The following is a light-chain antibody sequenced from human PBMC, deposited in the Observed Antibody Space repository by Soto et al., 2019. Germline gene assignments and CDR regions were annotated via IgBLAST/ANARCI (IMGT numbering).Light chain of an antibody. V-gene: IGLV2-23*02. CDR1: SSDVGNYNL. CDR3: CSYAGSSACV. J-gene: IGLJ1*01. Sequence: QSALTQPASVTASPGQSITISCTGTSSDVGNYNLVTWYQQHPGKAPKLMIYEVSKRPSRVSNRFSGSKSGNTASLTISGLQAEDEADYYCCSYAGSSACVFGTGTKVTVL. CDR2: EVS.